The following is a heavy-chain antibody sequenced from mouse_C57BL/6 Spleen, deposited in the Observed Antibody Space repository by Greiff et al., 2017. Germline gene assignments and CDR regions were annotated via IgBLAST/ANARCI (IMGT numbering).Heavy chain of an antibody. CDR1: GYTFTSYW. D-gene: IGHD6-1*01. CDR3: ASPLSGYAMDY. V-gene: IGHV1-64*01. J-gene: IGHJ4*01. Sequence: VQGVESGAELVKPGASVKLSCKASGYTFTSYWMHWVKQRPGQGLEWIGMIHPNSGSTNYNEKFKSKATLTVDKSSSTAYMQLSSLTSEDSAVYYCASPLSGYAMDYWGQGTSVTVSS. CDR2: IHPNSGST.